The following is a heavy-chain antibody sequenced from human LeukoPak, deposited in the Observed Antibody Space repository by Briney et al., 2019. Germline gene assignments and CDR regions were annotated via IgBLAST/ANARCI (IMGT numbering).Heavy chain of an antibody. CDR3: AHIIDAWDYVPLDY. D-gene: IGHD4-17*01. J-gene: IGHJ4*02. CDR2: IYWNGDK. Sequence: SGPTLVNPTQTLTLTCTFSGFSLTTSGVGVGWFLQPPGKALEWLALIYWNGDKRYSPSLKSRLTITKGTSNDQVVLILANMDPVDTATYYCAHIIDAWDYVPLDYWGPGTLVTVSS. V-gene: IGHV2-5*01. CDR1: GFSLTTSGVG.